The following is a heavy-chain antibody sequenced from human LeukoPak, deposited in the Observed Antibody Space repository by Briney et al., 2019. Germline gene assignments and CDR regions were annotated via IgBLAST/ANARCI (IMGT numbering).Heavy chain of an antibody. V-gene: IGHV3-43*02. Sequence: GRSLRLSCAASGFTFDDYATHWGRLAPEEGVERVSLLGGEVSSTYYADSVKGRFTISRDNSQNSLYLQRNSLRTPHTALYYCAKDYYDSSGYPTLGYWGQGNLGTVSS. CDR2: LGGEVSST. D-gene: IGHD3-22*01. CDR1: GFTFDDYA. J-gene: IGHJ4*02. CDR3: AKDYYDSSGYPTLGY.